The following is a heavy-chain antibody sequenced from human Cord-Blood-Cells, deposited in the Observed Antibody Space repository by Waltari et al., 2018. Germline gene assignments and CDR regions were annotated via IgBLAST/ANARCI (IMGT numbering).Heavy chain of an antibody. CDR2: SSSSSSYI. CDR3: AREGGVWYFDL. V-gene: IGHV3-21*01. J-gene: IGHJ2*01. D-gene: IGHD3-16*01. CDR1: GFTFVTFT. Sequence: EVQLVDSGEGLVQPGGSLSLAWSASGFTFVTFTMTWARRAPWKGVGWVSSSSSSSSYIYYADSVKGRFTIARDNAKNSLYLQMNSLRAEDTAVYYCAREGGVWYFDLWGRGTLVTVSS.